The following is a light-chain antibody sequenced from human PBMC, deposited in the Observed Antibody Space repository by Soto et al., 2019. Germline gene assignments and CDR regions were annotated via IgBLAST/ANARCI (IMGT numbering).Light chain of an antibody. CDR2: EVS. V-gene: IGLV2-14*01. J-gene: IGLJ2*01. CDR1: SSDVGGYNY. Sequence: QSALTQPASVSASPGQSITISCTGTSSDVGGYNYVSWYQQHPGKAPKVMIYEVSNRPSEVSNRFSGSKSGNTASLTISGLQAEDEGNYYCSSYTSGSTLVVFGGGTKLTVL. CDR3: SSYTSGSTLVV.